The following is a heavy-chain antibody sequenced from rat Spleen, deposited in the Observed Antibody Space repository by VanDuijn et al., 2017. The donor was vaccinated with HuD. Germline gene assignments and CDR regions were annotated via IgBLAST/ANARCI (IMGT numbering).Heavy chain of an antibody. V-gene: IGHV5-22*01. Sequence: EVQLVESGGGLVQPGGSMKLSCAASGFTFTDYYMAWVRQAPRKGLEWVASIHYEGTSTYYGDSVKGRFTISRDNAKNTLYLQMDSLRSEDTATYYCARRHYGYTDYFDYWGQGVMVTVSS. D-gene: IGHD1-9*01. CDR2: IHYEGTST. CDR1: GFTFTDYY. J-gene: IGHJ2*01. CDR3: ARRHYGYTDYFDY.